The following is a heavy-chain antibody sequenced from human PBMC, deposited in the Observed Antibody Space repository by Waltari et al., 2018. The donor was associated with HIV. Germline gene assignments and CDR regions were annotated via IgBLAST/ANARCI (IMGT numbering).Heavy chain of an antibody. J-gene: IGHJ4*02. V-gene: IGHV4-31*03. CDR3: ARVDYYDSSGYYGTDY. Sequence: QVQLQESGPGLVKPSQTLSLTCTVSGGSISSGGYYWSWIREPPGKGLEWIGYIYYSGSTYYNPSLKSRVTISVDTSKNQFSLKLSSVTAADTAVYYCARVDYYDSSGYYGTDYWGQGTLVTVSS. CDR2: IYYSGST. CDR1: GGSISSGGYY. D-gene: IGHD3-22*01.